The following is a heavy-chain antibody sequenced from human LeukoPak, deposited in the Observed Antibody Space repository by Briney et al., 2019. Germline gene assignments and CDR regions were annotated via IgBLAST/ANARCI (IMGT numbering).Heavy chain of an antibody. V-gene: IGHV1-69*04. D-gene: IGHD3-9*01. CDR1: GGTFSSYA. CDR3: ARDLPRYYDILTGYSTQNWFDP. J-gene: IGHJ5*02. CDR2: IIPILGIA. Sequence: AASVKVSCQASGGTFSSYAISWVRQAPGQGLEWMGRIIPILGIANYAQKFQGRVTITADKSTSTAYMELSSLRSEDTAVYYCARDLPRYYDILTGYSTQNWFDPWGQGTLVTVSS.